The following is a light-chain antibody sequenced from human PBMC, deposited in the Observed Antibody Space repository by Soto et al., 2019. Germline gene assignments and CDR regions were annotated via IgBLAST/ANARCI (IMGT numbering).Light chain of an antibody. CDR2: GAS. J-gene: IGKJ4*01. Sequence: EIVMTQSPATLSVSPGERATLSCRASQSVSSNLAWYQQKPGQAPRLLIYGASTRATGIPARFSGSGSGTEFTLTISSLEPEDFGIYYCQQRHTWPTTFGGGAKVEI. CDR1: QSVSSN. CDR3: QQRHTWPTT. V-gene: IGKV3-15*01.